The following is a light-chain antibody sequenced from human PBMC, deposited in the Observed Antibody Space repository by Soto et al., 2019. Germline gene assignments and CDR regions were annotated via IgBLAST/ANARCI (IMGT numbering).Light chain of an antibody. CDR1: QTISSY. V-gene: IGKV1-39*01. CDR2: ATS. CDR3: QQSFSTPHT. Sequence: IQMTQSPSSLSASVGDTVTITCRASQTISSYLNWYQQKPGRTPNLLIYATSSLQSGVPSRFDSSGSGLEFTFTISSLQPDDFATYYCQQSFSTPHTFGQGTKRELK. J-gene: IGKJ2*01.